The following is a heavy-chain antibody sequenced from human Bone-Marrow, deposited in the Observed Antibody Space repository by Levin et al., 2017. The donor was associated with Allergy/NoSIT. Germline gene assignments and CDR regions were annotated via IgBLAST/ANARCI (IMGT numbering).Heavy chain of an antibody. V-gene: IGHV4-61*01. CDR1: GTSINSGSNH. Sequence: SETLSLTCKVYGTSINSGSNHWSWIRQSPGTGLEWIGHIDYRGSTTYNPSLRSRVTISADTSKNQFSLTLTSVTAADTAVYYCARDLDYYYYMDVWGKGTTVTVSS. J-gene: IGHJ6*03. CDR2: IDYRGST. CDR3: ARDLDYYYYMDV.